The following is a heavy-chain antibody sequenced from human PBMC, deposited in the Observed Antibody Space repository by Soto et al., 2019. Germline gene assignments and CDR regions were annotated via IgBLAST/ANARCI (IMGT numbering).Heavy chain of an antibody. CDR1: GGSFTNNSFS. CDR3: ARELSTQIAVAGMGYFDA. D-gene: IGHD6-19*01. CDR2: LSSSGRA. Sequence: LSLTCTVSGGSFTNNSFSLTCIRHHPWKGPECIVHLSSSGRAPYSPALKRRVALSLDASKNHFSRQLPSVSAADTAGYFCARELSTQIAVAGMGYFDAWGPGTLVT. J-gene: IGHJ4*02. V-gene: IGHV4-31*03.